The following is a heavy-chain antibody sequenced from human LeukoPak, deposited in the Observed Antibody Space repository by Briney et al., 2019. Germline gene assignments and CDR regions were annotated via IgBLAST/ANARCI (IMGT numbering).Heavy chain of an antibody. CDR1: GFTFRSYW. V-gene: IGHV3-7*01. CDR2: INQEASRT. J-gene: IGHJ4*02. Sequence: GGSLRLSCAASGFTFRSYWMSWVRQAPGKGLEWLGHINQEASRTDHADSVKGRFTISRDNSRNLLYLHMSSLRTEDTAVYYCAKYLSRAFDSWGQGILVSVSS. CDR3: AKYLSRAFDS. D-gene: IGHD2/OR15-2a*01.